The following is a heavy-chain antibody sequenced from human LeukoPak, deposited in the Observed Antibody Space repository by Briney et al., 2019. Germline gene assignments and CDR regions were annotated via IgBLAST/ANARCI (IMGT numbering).Heavy chain of an antibody. J-gene: IGHJ5*02. CDR3: ARHGYSTSRDPEKGNWLDP. D-gene: IGHD6-13*01. CDR2: ISGSGGST. CDR1: GFTFSSYA. Sequence: GGSLRLSCAASGFTFSSYAMSWVRQAPGKGLEWVSAISGSGGSTYYADSVKGRFTISRDNSKNTLYLQMNSLRAEDTAVYYCARHGYSTSRDPEKGNWLDPWGQGTLVSVSS. V-gene: IGHV3-23*01.